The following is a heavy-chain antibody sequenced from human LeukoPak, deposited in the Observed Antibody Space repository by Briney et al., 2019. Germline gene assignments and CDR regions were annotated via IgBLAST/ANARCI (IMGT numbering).Heavy chain of an antibody. CDR2: IRYDGNNK. CDR3: AKARLVVPDRGAYDY. D-gene: IGHD2-2*01. CDR1: GFTFSRSG. V-gene: IGHV3-30*02. Sequence: GGSLRLSCAASGFTFSRSGMHWVRQAPGKGLEWVTFIRYDGNNKYYADSVKGRFTISRDNSKNTLYLQMNSLRAEDTAVYYCAKARLVVPDRGAYDYWGQGTLVTVSS. J-gene: IGHJ4*02.